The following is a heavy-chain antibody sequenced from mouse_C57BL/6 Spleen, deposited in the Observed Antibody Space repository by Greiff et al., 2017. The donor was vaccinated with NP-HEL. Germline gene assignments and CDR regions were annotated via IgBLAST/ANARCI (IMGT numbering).Heavy chain of an antibody. V-gene: IGHV1-26*01. CDR2: INPNNGGT. J-gene: IGHJ2*01. D-gene: IGHD4-1*01. Sequence: EVQLQQSGPELVKPGASVKISCKASGYTFTDYYMNWVKQSHGKSLEWIGDINPNNGGTSYNQKFKGKATLTVDKSSSTAYMELRSLTSEDSAVYYCARKLTHFDYWGQGTTLTVSS. CDR3: ARKLTHFDY. CDR1: GYTFTDYY.